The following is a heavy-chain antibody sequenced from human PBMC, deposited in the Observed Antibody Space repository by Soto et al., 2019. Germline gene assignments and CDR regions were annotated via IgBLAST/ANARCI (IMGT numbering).Heavy chain of an antibody. J-gene: IGHJ6*02. CDR1: GGTFNSYA. D-gene: IGHD3-22*01. V-gene: IGHV1-69*05. Sequence: QVQLVQSGAEVKKPESSVRVSCKASGGTFNSYAITWVRQAPGQGLEWMGGTIPMFGTTNYAEKFQGRVTXPXXXSXXTAYMELSSLRSEDTAVYYCTRCGIRYHSIGYYLGIDGMDVWGQGTTVIVSS. CDR2: TIPMFGTT. CDR3: TRCGIRYHSIGYYLGIDGMDV.